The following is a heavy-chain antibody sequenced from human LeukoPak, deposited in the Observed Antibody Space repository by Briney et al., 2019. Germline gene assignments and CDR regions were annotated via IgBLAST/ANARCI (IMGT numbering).Heavy chain of an antibody. J-gene: IGHJ4*02. CDR2: ISSSGSTI. V-gene: IGHV3-48*03. Sequence: GGSLRLSCAASGFTFSSYEMNWVRQAPGKGLEWVSYISSSGSTIYYADSVKGRFTISRDNAKNSLYLQMNGLRAEDTAVYYCTSHSSSWRGYFDYWGQGTLVTVSS. D-gene: IGHD6-13*01. CDR1: GFTFSSYE. CDR3: TSHSSSWRGYFDY.